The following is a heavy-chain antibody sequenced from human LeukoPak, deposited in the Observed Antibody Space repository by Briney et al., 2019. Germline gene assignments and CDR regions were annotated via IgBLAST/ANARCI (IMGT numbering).Heavy chain of an antibody. V-gene: IGHV4-38-2*01. CDR1: GYSISSGYY. CDR2: IYHSGST. Sequence: TSETLSLTCAVSGYSISSGYYWGWIRQPPGKGLEWIGSIYHSGSTYYNPSLKSRVTISVDTSKDQFSLKLSSVTAADTAVYYCARHLQTTYVGVTLDYWGQGTLVTVSS. D-gene: IGHD3-16*01. CDR3: ARHLQTTYVGVTLDY. J-gene: IGHJ4*02.